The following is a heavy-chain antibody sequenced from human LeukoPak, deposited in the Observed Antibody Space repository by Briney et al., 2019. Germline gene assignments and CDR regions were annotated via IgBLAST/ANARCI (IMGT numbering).Heavy chain of an antibody. V-gene: IGHV4-38-2*02. Sequence: SETLSLTCTVSGYSISSGYYWGWIRQPPGKGLEWIGSFYHSGSTYYNPSLKSRVTISVDTSKNQFSLKLSSVTAADTAVYYCARDRSQKDIVVVPAFDYWGQGTLVTVSS. CDR3: ARDRSQKDIVVVPAFDY. J-gene: IGHJ4*02. CDR2: FYHSGST. D-gene: IGHD2-2*01. CDR1: GYSISSGYY.